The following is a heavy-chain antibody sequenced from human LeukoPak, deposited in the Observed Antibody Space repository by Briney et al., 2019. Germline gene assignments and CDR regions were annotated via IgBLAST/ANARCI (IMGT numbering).Heavy chain of an antibody. CDR2: IYYSGST. V-gene: IGHV4-59*01. CDR1: GGSISSYY. CDR3: ARGRSVVYSGYDYNYYYGMDV. Sequence: KPSETLSLTCTVSGGSISSYYWSWIRQPPGKGLEWIGYIYYSGSTNYNPSLKSRVTISVDTSKNQFSLKLSSVTAADTAVYYCARGRSVVYSGYDYNYYYGMDVWGQGTTVTVSS. D-gene: IGHD5-12*01. J-gene: IGHJ6*02.